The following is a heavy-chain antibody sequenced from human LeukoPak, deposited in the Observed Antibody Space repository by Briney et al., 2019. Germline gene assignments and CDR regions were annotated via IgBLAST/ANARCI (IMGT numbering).Heavy chain of an antibody. J-gene: IGHJ4*02. CDR2: IGGDGIA. CDR1: GFTFTDHP. D-gene: IGHD3-16*01. CDR3: AKDRANWAIDD. Sequence: PGGCLRLSCVASGFTFTDHPMNWVRQAPGKGLEWISYIGGDGIAFYADSVKGRFTASKDDARKSMYLQMNSLRVEDTAVYYCAKDRANWAIDDWGQGTQVTVSS. V-gene: IGHV3-69-1*01.